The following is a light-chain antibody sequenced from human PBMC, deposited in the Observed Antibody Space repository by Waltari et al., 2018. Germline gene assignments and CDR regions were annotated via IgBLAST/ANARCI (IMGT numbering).Light chain of an antibody. Sequence: AASGTPGQRVTLSCSGDNSNIGTNFVHWYQQVPGAAPTLLIFRNNQRPSGVPDRFSGSKSGTSASLAITGLRSEDDAVYYCASWDGSMNGDWVFGGGTTLTVL. CDR3: ASWDGSMNGDWV. V-gene: IGLV1-44*01. CDR2: RNN. J-gene: IGLJ2*01. CDR1: NSNIGTNF.